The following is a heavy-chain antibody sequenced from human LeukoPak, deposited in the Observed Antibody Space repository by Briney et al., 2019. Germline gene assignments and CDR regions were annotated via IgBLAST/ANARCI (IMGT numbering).Heavy chain of an antibody. V-gene: IGHV4-59*04. D-gene: IGHD2-21*01. Sequence: PSETLSLTCTVSGGSISSYYWSWIRQPPGKGLEWIGYIYYSGNTYYNPSLKSRVTISVDTSKNQFSLKLSSVTAADTAVYYCVRHAGGEDYWGQGTLVTVSS. CDR3: VRHAGGEDY. CDR1: GGSISSYY. J-gene: IGHJ4*02. CDR2: IYYSGNT.